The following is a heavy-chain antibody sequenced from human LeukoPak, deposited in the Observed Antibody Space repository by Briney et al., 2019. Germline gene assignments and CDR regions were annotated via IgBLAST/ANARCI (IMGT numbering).Heavy chain of an antibody. J-gene: IGHJ6*03. Sequence: SETLSLTCTVSGYSISSGYYWGWIRQPPGKGLEWIGSIYHSGSTYYNPSLKSRVTISVDTSKNQFSLKLSSVTAADTAVYYCARGGKDVVVPAAIETHYYMDVWGKGTTVTVSS. D-gene: IGHD2-2*01. V-gene: IGHV4-38-2*02. CDR2: IYHSGST. CDR3: ARGGKDVVVPAAIETHYYMDV. CDR1: GYSISSGYY.